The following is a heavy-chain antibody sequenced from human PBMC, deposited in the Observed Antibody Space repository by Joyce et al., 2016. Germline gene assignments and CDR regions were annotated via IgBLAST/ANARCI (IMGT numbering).Heavy chain of an antibody. J-gene: IGHJ6*02. Sequence: QVLLVQSGAAVKRPGSSLRVSCKSSGGDFSNYTVNWVRQGPGQRREWMGGIIPFFGASKFAEDFQGRVTLTADQSTRTAYLELSSLTSADTAVYYCARGGTSSDHYFFYTLDVWGPGTTVIVSS. D-gene: IGHD1-14*01. CDR1: GGDFSNYT. V-gene: IGHV1-69*12. CDR2: IIPFFGAS. CDR3: ARGGTSSDHYFFYTLDV.